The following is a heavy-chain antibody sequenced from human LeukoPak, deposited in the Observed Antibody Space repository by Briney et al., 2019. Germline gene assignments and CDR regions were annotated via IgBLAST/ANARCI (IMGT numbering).Heavy chain of an antibody. CDR3: ARGRYYYYYMDV. V-gene: IGHV1-46*01. Sequence: ASVKVSCKASGYTFTSYYMHWVRQAPGQGLEWMGIINPSGGSTSYAQKFQGRVTITADKSTSTAYMELSSLRSEDTAVYYCARGRYYYYYMDVWGKGTTVTVSS. J-gene: IGHJ6*03. CDR1: GYTFTSYY. CDR2: INPSGGST. D-gene: IGHD5-24*01.